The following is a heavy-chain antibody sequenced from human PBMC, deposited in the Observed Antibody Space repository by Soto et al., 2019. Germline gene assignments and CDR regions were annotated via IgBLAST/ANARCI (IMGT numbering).Heavy chain of an antibody. J-gene: IGHJ4*02. V-gene: IGHV3-53*01. CDR2: ICSSSSI. CDR1: GFTVSSNY. CDR3: ARGGRGYSSGGGLGY. Sequence: GGSLRLSCAASGFTVSSNYMSWVRQDPEEGLELVSIICSSSSIYYADSVKGRFTISRDNAKNSLYLQMNSLRAEDTAVYYCARGGRGYSSGGGLGYWGQGTLVTVSS. D-gene: IGHD6-19*01.